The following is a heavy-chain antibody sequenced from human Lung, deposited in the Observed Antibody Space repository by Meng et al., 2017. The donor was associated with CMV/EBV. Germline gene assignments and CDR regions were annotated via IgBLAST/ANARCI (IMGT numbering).Heavy chain of an antibody. CDR2: INPNSGGT. CDR3: ARGTGYSSSSGVY. J-gene: IGHJ4*02. CDR1: VYTFTGYY. Sequence: ASVXVSCXXSVYTFTGYYMHWVRQAPGQGLEWMGWINPNSGGTNYAQKFQDRVTMTRDTSISTAYMELSRLRSDDTAVYYCARGTGYSSSSGVYWGQGTLVTVSS. V-gene: IGHV1-2*02. D-gene: IGHD6-6*01.